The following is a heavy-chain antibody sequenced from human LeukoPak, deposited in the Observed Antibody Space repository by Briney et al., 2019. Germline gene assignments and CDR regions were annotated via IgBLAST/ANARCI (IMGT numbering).Heavy chain of an antibody. J-gene: IGHJ3*02. CDR2: ISGSNSYI. V-gene: IGHV3-21*01. D-gene: IGHD2-2*01. CDR1: GFTFNSYS. CDR3: ATHCSSVSCSLATFDI. Sequence: GGSLRLSCAASGFTFNSYSMNWVRQAPGKGLEWVSSISGSNSYIYYADSMKGRFTISRDNAKNSLYLQMNSLRAEDTAVYYCATHCSSVSCSLATFDIWGQGTMVTVSS.